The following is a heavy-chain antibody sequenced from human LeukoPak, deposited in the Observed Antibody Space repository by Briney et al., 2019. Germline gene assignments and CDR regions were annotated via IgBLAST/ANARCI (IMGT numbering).Heavy chain of an antibody. CDR2: IYYTGSA. Sequence: SETLSLTCTVSGASISSYYWSWIRQPPGKGLEWIGYIYYTGSAHYNPSLKSRVTISVGTSKNQFSLKLGSVTAADTAVYYCARTDLRVRGALNYYYYGMDVWGQGTTVTVSS. D-gene: IGHD3-10*01. CDR3: ARTDLRVRGALNYYYYGMDV. CDR1: GASISSYY. J-gene: IGHJ6*02. V-gene: IGHV4-59*12.